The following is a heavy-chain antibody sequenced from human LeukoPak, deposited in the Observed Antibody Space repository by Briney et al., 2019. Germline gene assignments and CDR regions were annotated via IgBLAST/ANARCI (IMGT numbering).Heavy chain of an antibody. V-gene: IGHV4-34*01. D-gene: IGHD2-2*01. J-gene: IGHJ5*02. Sequence: SETLSLTCAVYGGSFSGYYWSWIRQPPGKGLEWIGEINHSGSTNYNPSLKSRVTISVDTSKNQFSLKLSSVTAADTAVYYCARGLRYCSSTSCYLIDPWGQGTLVTVSS. CDR1: GGSFSGYY. CDR3: ARGLRYCSSTSCYLIDP. CDR2: INHSGST.